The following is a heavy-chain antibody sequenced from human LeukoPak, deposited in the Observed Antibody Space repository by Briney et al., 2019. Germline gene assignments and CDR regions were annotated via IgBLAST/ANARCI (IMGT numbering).Heavy chain of an antibody. J-gene: IGHJ3*02. CDR2: IYTSGST. V-gene: IGHV4-4*07. Sequence: SETLSLTCTVSGGSISSYYWSWIRQPAGKGLEWIGRIYTSGSTNYNPSLKGRVTMSVDTSKNQFSLKLSSVTAADTAVYYCARDISSGWYGAFDIWGQGTMVTVSS. CDR1: GGSISSYY. D-gene: IGHD6-19*01. CDR3: ARDISSGWYGAFDI.